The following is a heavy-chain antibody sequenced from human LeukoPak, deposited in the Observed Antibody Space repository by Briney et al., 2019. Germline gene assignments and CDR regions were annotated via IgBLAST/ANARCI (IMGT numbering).Heavy chain of an antibody. CDR1: GFTFTKYG. CDR3: AREGSGYYYNYFDY. J-gene: IGHJ4*02. D-gene: IGHD3-22*01. V-gene: IGHV3-30*03. CDR2: ISYDGSNK. Sequence: GGSLRLSCVASGFTFTKYGVHWVRRAPGKGLEWVAVISYDGSNKYYADSVKGRFTISRDNSKNTLYLQMNSLRAEDTAVYYCAREGSGYYYNYFDYWGQGTLVTVSS.